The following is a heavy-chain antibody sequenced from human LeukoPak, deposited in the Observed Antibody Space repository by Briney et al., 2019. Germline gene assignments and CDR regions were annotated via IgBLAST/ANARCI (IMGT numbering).Heavy chain of an antibody. CDR1: GGSISSYY. Sequence: PSETLSLTCTVSGGSISSYYWSWIRQPPGKGLEWIGYIYYSGSTNYNPSLKGRVTISVDTSKNQFSLKLSSVTAADTAVYYCARHLPITGTRLYYFDYWGQGTLVTVSS. J-gene: IGHJ4*02. V-gene: IGHV4-59*01. D-gene: IGHD1-20*01. CDR2: IYYSGST. CDR3: ARHLPITGTRLYYFDY.